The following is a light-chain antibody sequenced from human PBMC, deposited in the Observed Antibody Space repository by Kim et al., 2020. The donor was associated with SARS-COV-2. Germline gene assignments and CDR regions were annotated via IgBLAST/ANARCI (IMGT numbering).Light chain of an antibody. V-gene: IGLV7-43*01. J-gene: IGLJ3*02. CDR3: LLFDGSTLNWV. Sequence: GTVTLTGASSTGADTSGYFPNWCQQKPGQPPRALIYSTPNKHSWTPARFSGSLLGGKAALTLSDVQPEDEADYYCLLFDGSTLNWVFGGGTQLTVL. CDR2: STP. CDR1: TGADTSGYF.